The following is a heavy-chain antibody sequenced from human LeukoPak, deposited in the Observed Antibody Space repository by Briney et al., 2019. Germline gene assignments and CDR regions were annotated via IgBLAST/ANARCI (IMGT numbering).Heavy chain of an antibody. CDR3: ARDSKASTGYYYYMDV. CDR2: IYTSGST. CDR1: GGSISSGSYY. V-gene: IGHV4-61*02. Sequence: SETLSLTCTVSGGSISSGSYYWSWIRQPAGKGLEWIGRIYTSGSTNYNPPLKSRVTISVDTSKNQFSLKLSSVTAADTAVYYCARDSKASTGYYYYMDVWGKGTTVTVSS. J-gene: IGHJ6*03.